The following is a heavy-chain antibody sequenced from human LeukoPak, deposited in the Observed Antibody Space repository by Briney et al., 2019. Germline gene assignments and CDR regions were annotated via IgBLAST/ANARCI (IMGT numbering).Heavy chain of an antibody. CDR2: INHSGST. D-gene: IGHD4-17*01. J-gene: IGHJ4*02. CDR1: GGSISSYY. Sequence: PSETLSLTCTVSGGSISSYYWSWIRQPPGKGLEWIGEINHSGSTNYNPSLKSRVTISVDTSKNQFSLKLSSVTAADTAVYYCARGTMTTVTTYFDYWGQGTLVTVSS. V-gene: IGHV4-34*01. CDR3: ARGTMTTVTTYFDY.